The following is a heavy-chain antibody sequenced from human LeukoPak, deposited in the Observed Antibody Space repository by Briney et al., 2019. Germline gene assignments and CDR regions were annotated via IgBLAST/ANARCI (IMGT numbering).Heavy chain of an antibody. CDR1: GFTFDDYG. CDR2: ISSRGDTK. J-gene: IGHJ3*02. D-gene: IGHD1-26*01. V-gene: IGHV3-20*04. CDR3: AGEEVGTVSAFNI. Sequence: TGGSLRLSCAASGFTFDDYGMSWVRQAPGKGLEWIAYISSRGDTKYYADSVKGRFTISRDSAMNSIYLHMNRLKVEDTALYYCAGEEVGTVSAFNIWGRGTTVTVSS.